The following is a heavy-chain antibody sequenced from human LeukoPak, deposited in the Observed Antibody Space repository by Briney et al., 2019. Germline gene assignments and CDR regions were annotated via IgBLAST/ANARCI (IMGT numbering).Heavy chain of an antibody. J-gene: IGHJ4*02. D-gene: IGHD5-12*01. V-gene: IGHV3-11*04. CDR2: ISPNGDNI. CDR3: ATESGWLFDY. Sequence: LSLTCTVSGYRLSSGYHWGWIRQAPGKGMEWVAYISPNGDNIHYADSVKGRFTISRDNAKNSLFLQVNSLRAEDTAVYYCATESGWLFDYWGQGTLVTVSS. CDR1: GYRLSSGYH.